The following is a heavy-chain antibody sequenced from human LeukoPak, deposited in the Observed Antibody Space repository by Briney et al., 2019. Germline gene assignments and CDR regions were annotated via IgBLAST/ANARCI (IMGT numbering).Heavy chain of an antibody. V-gene: IGHV3-11*06. CDR2: ISSSSYT. J-gene: IGHJ4*02. CDR3: ARDRGYSYGFGG. Sequence: GGSLRLSCAASGFTYSDYYMSWIRQAPGKGLEWVSYISSSSYTNYADSVKGRFTISRDNAKNSLYLQMNNLRAEDTAVYYCARDRGYSYGFGGWGQGTLVTVSS. D-gene: IGHD5-18*01. CDR1: GFTYSDYY.